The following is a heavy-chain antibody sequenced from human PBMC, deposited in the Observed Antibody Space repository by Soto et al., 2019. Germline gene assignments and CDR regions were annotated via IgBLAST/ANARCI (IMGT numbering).Heavy chain of an antibody. D-gene: IGHD3-3*01. CDR3: ARLIRLTTIFGADLPIGAFDS. CDR2: IYTCDSDT. V-gene: IGHV5-51*01. Sequence: PVESLKISCEGCGYSFTSYWIGWVRQMPGKGLEWMGIIYTCDSDTRYSPSFQGQVTISADTSISTAYLQCSSLKASDTAMYYCARLIRLTTIFGADLPIGAFDSCGQRTMVT. J-gene: IGHJ3*02. CDR1: GYSFTSYW.